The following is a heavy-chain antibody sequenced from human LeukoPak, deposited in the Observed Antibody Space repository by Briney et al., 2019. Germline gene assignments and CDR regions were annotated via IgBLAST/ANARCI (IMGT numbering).Heavy chain of an antibody. J-gene: IGHJ4*02. CDR1: GGSISSGSYY. D-gene: IGHD5-18*01. CDR3: ARTLLDTGKGK. V-gene: IGHV4-61*02. Sequence: EASETLSLTCTVSGGSISSGSYYWSWIRQPAGKGLEWIGRIYTSGSTNYNPSLKSRVTISVDTSKNQFSLKLSSVTAADTAVYYWARTLLDTGKGKGGQGTLVTVS. CDR2: IYTSGST.